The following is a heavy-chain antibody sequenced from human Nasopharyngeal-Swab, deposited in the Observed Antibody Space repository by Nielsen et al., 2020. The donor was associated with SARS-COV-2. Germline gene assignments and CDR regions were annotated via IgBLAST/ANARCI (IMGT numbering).Heavy chain of an antibody. Sequence: GESLKIACAASGFTFSGYVMNWVRKAPGKGLEWVSYISSSGSTIYYADTVKGRCTISRDNAKNSLYLQVNSLRAEDTAVYYCARDWVTSDAFDIWGQGTMVTVSS. J-gene: IGHJ3*02. D-gene: IGHD2-2*01. CDR1: GFTFSGYV. CDR3: ARDWVTSDAFDI. CDR2: ISSSGSTI. V-gene: IGHV3-48*03.